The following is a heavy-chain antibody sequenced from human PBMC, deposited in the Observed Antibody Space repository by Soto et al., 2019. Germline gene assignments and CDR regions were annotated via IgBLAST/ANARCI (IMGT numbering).Heavy chain of an antibody. CDR2: ISRGGGDT. D-gene: IGHD3-10*01. Sequence: VQLVESGGGLVKPGGSLRLSCAASGLSFSDYSMTWIRQAPGKGPEWVARISRGGGDTECADTVKGRFTISRDNAKNSLYLQMDSMRAEDTAVYYCTRGGRSTSYYWEFWGQGTLVTVSS. J-gene: IGHJ4*02. CDR3: TRGGRSTSYYWEF. CDR1: GLSFSDYS. V-gene: IGHV3-11*06.